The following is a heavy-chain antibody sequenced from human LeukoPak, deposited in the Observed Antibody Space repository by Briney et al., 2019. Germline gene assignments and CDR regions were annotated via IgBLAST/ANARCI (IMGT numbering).Heavy chain of an antibody. CDR1: EFSVGSNY. CDR3: AGGKWLFLY. J-gene: IGHJ4*02. CDR2: IYSGGST. Sequence: GGSLRLSCAASEFSVGSNYMTWVRQAPGKGLEWVSLIYSGGSTYYADSVKGRFTISRDNSKNTLYLQMNSLRAEDTAVYYCAGGKWLFLYWGQGTLVTVSS. D-gene: IGHD3-22*01. V-gene: IGHV3-66*01.